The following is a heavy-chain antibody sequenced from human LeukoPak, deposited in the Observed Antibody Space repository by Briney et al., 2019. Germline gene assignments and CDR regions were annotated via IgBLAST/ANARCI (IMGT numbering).Heavy chain of an antibody. Sequence: SETLSLTCAVYGGSFSGYYWSWIRQPPGKGLEWIGEINHSGSTNYNPSLKSRVTISVDTSKNQFSLKLSSVTAADTAVYYCARHDYGDRIFQHWGQGTLVTVSS. V-gene: IGHV4-34*01. J-gene: IGHJ1*01. CDR3: ARHDYGDRIFQH. CDR2: INHSGST. CDR1: GGSFSGYY. D-gene: IGHD4-17*01.